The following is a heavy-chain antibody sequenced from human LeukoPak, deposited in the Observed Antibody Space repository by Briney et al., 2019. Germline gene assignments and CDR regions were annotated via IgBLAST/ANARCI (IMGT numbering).Heavy chain of an antibody. V-gene: IGHV3-48*01. Sequence: PGGSLRLSCAASGFTFTSYTMNWVRQAPGRGLEWFSYIMRTADVTSYADSVEGRFTISRDDAKNSLYLQMNSLRAEDTAVYYCVRDWTYAFDLWGQGTMVTASS. J-gene: IGHJ3*01. CDR1: GFTFTSYT. CDR2: IMRTADVT. D-gene: IGHD3/OR15-3a*01. CDR3: VRDWTYAFDL.